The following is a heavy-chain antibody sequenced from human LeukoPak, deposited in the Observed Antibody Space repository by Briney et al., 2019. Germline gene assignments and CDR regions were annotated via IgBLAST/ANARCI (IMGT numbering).Heavy chain of an antibody. Sequence: SGGTLRLSCAASGFTFSSYGMSWVRQAPGKGLEWVSYISSSGSTIYYADSVKGRFTISRDNAKNSLYLQMNSLRAEDTAVYYCARALKGGYYFDYWGQGTLVTVSS. D-gene: IGHD3-16*01. CDR2: ISSSGSTI. J-gene: IGHJ4*02. V-gene: IGHV3-48*04. CDR3: ARALKGGYYFDY. CDR1: GFTFSSYG.